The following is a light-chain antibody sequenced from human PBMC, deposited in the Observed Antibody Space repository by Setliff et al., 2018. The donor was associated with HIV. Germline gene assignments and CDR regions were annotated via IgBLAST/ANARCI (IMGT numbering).Light chain of an antibody. CDR1: QSINNY. CDR2: KTS. V-gene: IGKV1-5*03. CDR3: QQYDSYSWT. J-gene: IGKJ1*01. Sequence: DIQMTQSPSALSASVGDRVTITCRASQSINNYLTWYQQKPGKAPKLLIYKTSNLESGVPSRFSGSGSGTEFTLTISSLQPDDFATYFCQQYDSYSWTFGQGTKVDIK.